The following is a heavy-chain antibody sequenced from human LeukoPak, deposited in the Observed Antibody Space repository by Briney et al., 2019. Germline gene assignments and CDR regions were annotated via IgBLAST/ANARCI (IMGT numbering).Heavy chain of an antibody. V-gene: IGHV3-7*03. CDR3: AKVPNWNYLWFDP. Sequence: GSLRLSCAASGFTFSSYWMSWVRQAPGKGLEWVANIKQDGSEKYYVDSVKGRFTISRDNAKNSLYLQMNSLRAEDTAVYYCAKVPNWNYLWFDPWGQGTLVTVSS. J-gene: IGHJ5*02. CDR2: IKQDGSEK. D-gene: IGHD1-7*01. CDR1: GFTFSSYW.